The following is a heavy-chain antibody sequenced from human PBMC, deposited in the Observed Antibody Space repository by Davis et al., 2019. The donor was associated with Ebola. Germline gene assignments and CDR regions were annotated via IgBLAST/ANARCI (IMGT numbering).Heavy chain of an antibody. J-gene: IGHJ6*02. CDR2: IRGSGGST. Sequence: LSLTCAASGFTFSSYVMSWVRQAPGKGLEWVSAIRGSGGSTYYADSVKGRFTTSRDNAKNSLYLQMNSLRAEDTAVYFCARDVVQGVGYYYGMDVWGQGTTVTVSS. V-gene: IGHV3-23*01. D-gene: IGHD3-10*01. CDR3: ARDVVQGVGYYYGMDV. CDR1: GFTFSSYV.